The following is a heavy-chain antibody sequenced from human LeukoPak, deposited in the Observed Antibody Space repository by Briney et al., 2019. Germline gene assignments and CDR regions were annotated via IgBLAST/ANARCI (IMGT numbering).Heavy chain of an antibody. CDR3: ARGVIPHDAFDI. D-gene: IGHD2-2*02. CDR2: ISYDGSNK. V-gene: IGHV3-30-3*01. CDR1: GFTFSSYA. J-gene: IGHJ3*02. Sequence: PGGSLRLSCAASGFTFSSYAVHWVRQAPGKGLEWVAVISYDGSNKYYADSVKGRFTISRDNSKNTLYLQMNSLRAEDTAVYYCARGVIPHDAFDIWGQGTMVTVSS.